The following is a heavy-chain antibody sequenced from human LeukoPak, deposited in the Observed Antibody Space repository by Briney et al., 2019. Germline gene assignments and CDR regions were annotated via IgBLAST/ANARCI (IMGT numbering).Heavy chain of an antibody. CDR2: IYYSGST. V-gene: IGHV4-59*08. J-gene: IGHJ3*02. Sequence: PSETLSLTCTVSGGSISSYYWSWIRQPPGKGLEWIGYIYYSGSTNYKPSLKSRVTISVDTSKNQISLNLRSVNAADTAVYYCARHSGRGNAFDIWGQGTRVTVSS. CDR3: ARHSGRGNAFDI. D-gene: IGHD6-25*01. CDR1: GGSISSYY.